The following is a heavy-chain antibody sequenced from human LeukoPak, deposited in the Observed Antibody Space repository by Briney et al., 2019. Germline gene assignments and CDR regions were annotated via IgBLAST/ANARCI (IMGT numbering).Heavy chain of an antibody. CDR1: GYSFTNYW. J-gene: IGHJ3*01. D-gene: IGHD2-2*01. CDR2: IYPGDSDI. Sequence: GESLRISCKGSGYSFTNYWIGWVRKMPGKGLEGLGIIYPGDSDIRNSPSFQGRVTISVDKSISTVYLQWSSLKASDTAMYYCARDGPVPATADAFDFWGQGTMVTVST. CDR3: ARDGPVPATADAFDF. V-gene: IGHV5-51*01.